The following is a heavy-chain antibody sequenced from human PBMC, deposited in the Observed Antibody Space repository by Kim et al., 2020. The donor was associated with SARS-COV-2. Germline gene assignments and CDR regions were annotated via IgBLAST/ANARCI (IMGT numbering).Heavy chain of an antibody. D-gene: IGHD5-18*01. CDR2: INHSGST. CDR1: GGSFSGYY. J-gene: IGHJ6*02. V-gene: IGHV4-34*01. CDR3: ASGRVYSYGYGVSYYYGMDV. Sequence: SETLSLTCAVYGGSFSGYYWSWIRQPPGKGLEWIGEINHSGSTNYNPSLKSRVTISVDTSKNQFSLKLSSVTAADTAVYYCASGRVYSYGYGVSYYYGMDVWGQGTTVTVSS.